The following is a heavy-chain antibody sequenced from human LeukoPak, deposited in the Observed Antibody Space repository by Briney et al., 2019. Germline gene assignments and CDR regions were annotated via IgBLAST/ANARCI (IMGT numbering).Heavy chain of an antibody. Sequence: ASVKVSCKASGYTFTTYYMHWVRQAPGQGLEWMGIINPSGGSTSYAQKFQGRVTMTRDTSTSTVYMELSSLRSEDTALYYCATNSATRGNFFDPWGQGSLVTISS. CDR2: INPSGGST. V-gene: IGHV1-46*01. CDR3: ATNSATRGNFFDP. J-gene: IGHJ5*02. D-gene: IGHD1-1*01. CDR1: GYTFTTYY.